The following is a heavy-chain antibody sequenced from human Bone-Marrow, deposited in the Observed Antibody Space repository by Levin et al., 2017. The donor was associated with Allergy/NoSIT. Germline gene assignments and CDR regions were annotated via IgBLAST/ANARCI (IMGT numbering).Heavy chain of an antibody. V-gene: IGHV1-18*01. CDR1: GYTFTNYG. D-gene: IGHD6-19*01. CDR2: ISAYNGNT. Sequence: ASVKVSCKASGYTFTNYGISWVRQAPGQGLEWMGWISAYNGNTNYAQKLQGRVTMTTDTSTSTAYMELRSLRSDDTAVYYCASTIAVAGYFDYWGQGTLVTVSS. CDR3: ASTIAVAGYFDY. J-gene: IGHJ4*02.